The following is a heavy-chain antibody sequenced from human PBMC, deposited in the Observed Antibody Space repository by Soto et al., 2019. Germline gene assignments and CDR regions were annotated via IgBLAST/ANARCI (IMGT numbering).Heavy chain of an antibody. D-gene: IGHD6-13*01. V-gene: IGHV4-39*01. J-gene: IGHJ5*02. CDR1: GGSISSSSYY. CDR3: ARQRSRYSSSWYTWSWFDP. CDR2: IYYSGST. Sequence: SETLSLTCTVSGGSISSSSYYWGWIRQPPGKGLEWIGSIYYSGSTYYNPSLKSRVTISVDTSKNQFSLKLSSVTAADTAVYYCARQRSRYSSSWYTWSWFDPWGQGTLVTVSS.